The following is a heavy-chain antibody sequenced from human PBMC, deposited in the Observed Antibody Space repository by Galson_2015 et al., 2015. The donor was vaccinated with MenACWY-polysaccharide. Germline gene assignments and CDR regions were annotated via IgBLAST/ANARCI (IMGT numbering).Heavy chain of an antibody. J-gene: IGHJ4*02. CDR1: GYTFTSYE. V-gene: IGHV1-8*01. D-gene: IGHD5-18*01. CDR3: ARAGYKASDY. CDR2: MNPNSGNI. Sequence: SVKVSCKASGYTFTSYEINWVRQAPGQGLEWMGWMNPNSGNIGYAQKFLGKFTMTRGTSIGTAYMELNDLRPEHTAVYYCARAGYKASDYWGQGTLVTVSS.